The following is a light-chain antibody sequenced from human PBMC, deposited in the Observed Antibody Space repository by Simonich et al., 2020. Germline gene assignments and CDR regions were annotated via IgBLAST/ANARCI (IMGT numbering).Light chain of an antibody. V-gene: IGLV1-47*01. CDR1: SSNIGSNY. Sequence: QSVLTQPPSASGTPGQRVTISCSGSSSNIGSNYVYWYQQLPGTAPKLLIYRNNPRPSGVPVPFSGSKSGTSASLAISGLRSEDEADYYCAAWDDSLSGWVFGGGTKLTVL. J-gene: IGLJ3*02. CDR3: AAWDDSLSGWV. CDR2: RNN.